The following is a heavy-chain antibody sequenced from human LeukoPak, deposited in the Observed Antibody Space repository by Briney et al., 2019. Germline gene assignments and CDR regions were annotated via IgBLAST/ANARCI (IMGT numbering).Heavy chain of an antibody. V-gene: IGHV4-59*01. D-gene: IGHD3-10*01. CDR3: ARGSYFASGSYYLLLDN. J-gene: IGHJ4*02. CDR1: GGSMSPYY. Sequence: SETLSLTCTVSGGSMSPYYWSWIRRPPGKGLEWIGYISYSGSTDYNPSLKSRVTISVDTSKNQFSLRLTSVTAADTAVYFCARGSYFASGSYYLLLDNWGQGTLVTVSS. CDR2: ISYSGST.